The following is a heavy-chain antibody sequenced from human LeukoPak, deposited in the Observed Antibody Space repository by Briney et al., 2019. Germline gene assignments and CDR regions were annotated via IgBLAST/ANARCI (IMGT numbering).Heavy chain of an antibody. CDR1: GGTFSRYA. CDR2: TIPIFGTA. CDR3: ARGSGDDIRMATPFAY. Sequence: SVKVSCKASGGTFSRYAINWVRQAPGQGPEWMGGTIPIFGTANYAQKFQGRVTITADESTSTAYMELRSLRSDDTAIYYCARGSGDDIRMATPFAYWGQGSLVTVSS. V-gene: IGHV1-69*13. D-gene: IGHD5-24*01. J-gene: IGHJ4*02.